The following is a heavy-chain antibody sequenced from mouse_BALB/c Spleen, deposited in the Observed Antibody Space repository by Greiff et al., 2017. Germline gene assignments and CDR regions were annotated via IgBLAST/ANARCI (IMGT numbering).Heavy chain of an antibody. D-gene: IGHD2-14*01. Sequence: QVQLKQSGPQLVRPGASVKISCKASGYSFTSYWMHWVKQRPGQGLEWIGMIDPSDSETRLNQKFKDKATLTVDKSSSTAYMQLSSPTSEDSAVYYCARLYYRYDVDYWGQGTTLTVSS. J-gene: IGHJ2*01. CDR2: IDPSDSET. CDR1: GYSFTSYW. V-gene: IGHV1S126*01. CDR3: ARLYYRYDVDY.